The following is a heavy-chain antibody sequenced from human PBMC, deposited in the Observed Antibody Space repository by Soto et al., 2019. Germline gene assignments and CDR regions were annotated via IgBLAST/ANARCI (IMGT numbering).Heavy chain of an antibody. CDR1: GFTFSSYW. Sequence: EVQLVESGGGLVQPGGSLRLSCAASGFTFSSYWMSWVRQAPGKGLEWVANIKQDGSEKYYVDSVKGRFTISRDNAKNSLYLQMNSLRAEDTAVYYCARDSSRYGIVGATGLHYFDYWGQGTLVTVSS. V-gene: IGHV3-7*03. CDR2: IKQDGSEK. CDR3: ARDSSRYGIVGATGLHYFDY. D-gene: IGHD1-26*01. J-gene: IGHJ4*02.